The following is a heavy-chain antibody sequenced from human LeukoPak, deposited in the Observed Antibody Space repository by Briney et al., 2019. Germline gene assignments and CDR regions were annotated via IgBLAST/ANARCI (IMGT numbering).Heavy chain of an antibody. V-gene: IGHV3-74*01. Sequence: PGGSLRLSCAASGFTFSSYWMHWVRQAPGKGLVWVSRISSDGSSTNYAGSLKGRFTISRDNTKNTLYLQMNSLRAEDTAVYYCARALRSGFAYWGQGTLVTVSS. CDR3: ARALRSGFAY. CDR2: ISSDGSST. J-gene: IGHJ4*02. D-gene: IGHD6-19*01. CDR1: GFTFSSYW.